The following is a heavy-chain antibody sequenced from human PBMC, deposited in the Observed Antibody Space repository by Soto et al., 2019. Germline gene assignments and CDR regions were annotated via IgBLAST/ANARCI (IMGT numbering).Heavy chain of an antibody. J-gene: IGHJ4*02. CDR1: GYTFSDYY. CDR2: INPNSGGT. CDR3: AREPGTAKPEGVDF. V-gene: IGHV1-2*02. D-gene: IGHD2-21*02. Sequence: GASVKVSCKASGYTFSDYYIHWVRQAPGQGLEWMGWINPNSGGTKYAPKFQGGVTMTRDTSITTAYRELSRLRSGDTAVYYCAREPGTAKPEGVDFWGQGTLVTVSS.